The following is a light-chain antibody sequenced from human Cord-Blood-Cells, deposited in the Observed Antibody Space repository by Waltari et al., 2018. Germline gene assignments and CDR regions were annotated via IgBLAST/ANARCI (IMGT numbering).Light chain of an antibody. CDR1: QGISSY. V-gene: IGKV1-8*01. J-gene: IGKJ1*01. CDR3: QQYYSYSWT. Sequence: IRMTQSPSSFSASTGDSVTITCRASQGISSYLAWYQQNPGKAPKLLIYAASTLQSGVPSRFSGSGSGTDFTLTISCLQSEDFATYYCQQYYSYSWTFGQGTKVEIK. CDR2: AAS.